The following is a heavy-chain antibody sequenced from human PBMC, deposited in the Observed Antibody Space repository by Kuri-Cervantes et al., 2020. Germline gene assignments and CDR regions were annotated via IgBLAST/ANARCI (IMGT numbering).Heavy chain of an antibody. CDR3: ARDQSNWGLGY. Sequence: GESLKISCVASGFTFSRYTMSWVRQAPGKGLEWVSSISSSRDYIYHADSVKGRFTISRDNAKNSLYLQMNSLRADDTAVYYCARDQSNWGLGYWGQGALVTVSS. D-gene: IGHD7-27*01. CDR2: ISSSRDYI. J-gene: IGHJ4*02. V-gene: IGHV3-21*01. CDR1: GFTFSRYT.